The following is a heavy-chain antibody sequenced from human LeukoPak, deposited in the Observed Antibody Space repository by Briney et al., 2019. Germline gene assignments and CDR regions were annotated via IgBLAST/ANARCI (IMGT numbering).Heavy chain of an antibody. CDR1: GFTFSSYA. V-gene: IGHV3-23*01. CDR2: ISGSGGST. CDR3: AKGRYDSSGPANTFDY. Sequence: GGSLRLSCAASGFTFSSYAMSWVRQAPGKGLEWVSGISGSGGSTYYADSVKGQFTIFRDNSKNTLYLQMNNLRAEDTALYYCAKGRYDSSGPANTFDYWGQGTLVTVSS. D-gene: IGHD3-22*01. J-gene: IGHJ4*02.